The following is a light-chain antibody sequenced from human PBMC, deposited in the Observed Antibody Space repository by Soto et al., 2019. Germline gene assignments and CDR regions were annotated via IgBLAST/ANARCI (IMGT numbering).Light chain of an antibody. Sequence: EIVMTQSPATLSVSPGERATISCRASQSVSSNLAWYQQKPGQAPRLLIYDSSSRATGVPARFSGSGSGTEFSLAISSLQSEDFAVYYCQQYYNWPPTWTFGQGTKVDIK. CDR1: QSVSSN. V-gene: IGKV3-15*01. CDR3: QQYYNWPPTWT. J-gene: IGKJ1*01. CDR2: DSS.